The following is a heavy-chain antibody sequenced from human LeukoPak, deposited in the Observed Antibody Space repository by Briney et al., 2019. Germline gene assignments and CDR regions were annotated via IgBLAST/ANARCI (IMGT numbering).Heavy chain of an antibody. D-gene: IGHD4-11*01. V-gene: IGHV3-30*18. J-gene: IGHJ6*02. CDR2: ISYDGSNK. CDR3: AKGPSTVTTYDGGMDV. Sequence: PGGSLTLSCAASGFTFSSYGMHWVRQAPGRGLEWVAVISYDGSNKYYADSVKGRFTISRDNSKNTLYLQMNSLRAEDTAVYYCAKGPSTVTTYDGGMDVWGQGTTVTVSS. CDR1: GFTFSSYG.